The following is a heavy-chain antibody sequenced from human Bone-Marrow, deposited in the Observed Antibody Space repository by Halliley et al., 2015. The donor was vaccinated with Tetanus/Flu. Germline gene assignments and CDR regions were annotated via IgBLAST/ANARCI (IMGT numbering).Heavy chain of an antibody. D-gene: IGHD3-10*01. CDR3: ATLIYYYGSGAHFDY. J-gene: IGHJ4*02. CDR2: INPRDYST. V-gene: IGHV5-10-1*01. CDR1: GFSFSSYW. Sequence: QLVQSGAEVKKPGESLRISCTGSGFSFSSYWINWVRQMPGKGLEWMGRINPRDYSTNYSPSSQGHVTISVDTSTSTAYLQWSSLKASDTAMYYCATLIYYYGSGAHFDYWGQGTLVTVSS.